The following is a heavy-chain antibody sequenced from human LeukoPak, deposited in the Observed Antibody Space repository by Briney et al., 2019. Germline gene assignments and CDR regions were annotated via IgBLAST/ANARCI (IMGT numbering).Heavy chain of an antibody. CDR1: GGSVSSGSYY. J-gene: IGHJ4*02. V-gene: IGHV4-61*01. CDR2: IYYSGST. CDR3: ARLGTVVKDHFDY. D-gene: IGHD4-23*01. Sequence: SETLSLTCTVSGGSVSSGSYYWSWIRQPPGKELEWIGYIYYSGSTNYNPSLKSRVTISVDTSKNQFSLKLSSVTAADTAVYYCARLGTVVKDHFDYWGQGTLVTVSS.